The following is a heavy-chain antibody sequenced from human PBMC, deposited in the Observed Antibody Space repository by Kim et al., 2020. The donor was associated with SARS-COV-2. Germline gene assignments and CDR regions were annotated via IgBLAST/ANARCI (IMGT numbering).Heavy chain of an antibody. CDR3: TRGPF. CDR1: GFSFSEWW. J-gene: IGHJ1*01. Sequence: GGSLRLSCAASGFSFSEWWMDWFRQAPGKGPEWVARIDNDWTTTLYADSVKGRFTISRDNSKNTLYLQMTGLRADDTGVYYCTRGPFCGQVTLVTVSS. V-gene: IGHV3-74*01. CDR2: IDNDWTTT.